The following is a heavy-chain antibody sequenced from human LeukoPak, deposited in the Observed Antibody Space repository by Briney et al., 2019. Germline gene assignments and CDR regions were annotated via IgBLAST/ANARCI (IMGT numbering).Heavy chain of an antibody. CDR2: ISGYNDNP. V-gene: IGHV1-18*01. D-gene: IGHD6-19*01. Sequence: ASVKVSCKASGYTFSSYGITWVRQAPGQGLEWVGWISGYNDNPYYAQKFQGRVTMTTDTSTGTAYMELSSLRSEDTAVYYCARDPREGSGLADYWGQGTTVTVSS. CDR3: ARDPREGSGLADY. J-gene: IGHJ4*03. CDR1: GYTFSSYG.